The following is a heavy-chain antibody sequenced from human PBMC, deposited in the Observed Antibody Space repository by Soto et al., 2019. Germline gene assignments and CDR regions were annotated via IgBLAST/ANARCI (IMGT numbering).Heavy chain of an antibody. CDR2: VTGDGVTT. Sequence: EVQLLESGGALLQPGGSLRLSCAASGLTFSNYAMSWVRQAPGKGLEWVSTVTGDGVTTSYADSVKGRFTISRDNSKNTLYLHMTGLRADDTAVYYCSKRISYYFDSWGHGTLVTVSS. D-gene: IGHD2-21*01. CDR1: GLTFSNYA. CDR3: SKRISYYFDS. J-gene: IGHJ4*01. V-gene: IGHV3-23*01.